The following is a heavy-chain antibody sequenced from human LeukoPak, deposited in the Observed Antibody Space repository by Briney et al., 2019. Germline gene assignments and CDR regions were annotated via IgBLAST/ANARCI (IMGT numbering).Heavy chain of an antibody. CDR1: GFTFSRYW. CDR2: IREDGSEK. J-gene: IGHJ4*02. V-gene: IGHV3-7*01. CDR3: GVVY. Sequence: GGSLRLSCAASGFTFSRYWMNWVRQAPGKGLEWVANIREDGSEKYYVDSVKGRFTISRDSTKNLLYLEMSSLRAEDTAVYYCGVVYWGQGTLVTVSS.